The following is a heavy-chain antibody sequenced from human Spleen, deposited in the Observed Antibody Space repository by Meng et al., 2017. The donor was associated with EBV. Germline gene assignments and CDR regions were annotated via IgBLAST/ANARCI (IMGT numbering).Heavy chain of an antibody. CDR3: ASESGRGFTPDY. Sequence: QVQLVPSGAEVKQPRSEGKVYCKTSGGTLRSDAVSWVRQAPGQGLEWMGGLIPMSDAPHYAQKFQGRVTMTADESTNTHYMDLSGLRSEDTAVYYCASESGRGFTPDYWGQGTLVTVSS. V-gene: IGHV1-69*01. D-gene: IGHD3-10*01. CDR1: GGTLRSDA. CDR2: LIPMSDAP. J-gene: IGHJ4*02.